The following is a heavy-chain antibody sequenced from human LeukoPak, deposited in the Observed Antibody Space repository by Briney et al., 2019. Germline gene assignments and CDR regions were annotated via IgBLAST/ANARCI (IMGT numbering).Heavy chain of an antibody. CDR3: AREGDYYGLGRDWFDP. D-gene: IGHD3-10*01. J-gene: IGHJ5*02. CDR2: INPNSGGT. Sequence: GASVKVSCKASGYTFTGYYMHWVRQAPGQGLEWMGWINPNSGGTNYAQKFQGRVTMTRDTSISTAYMELSRLRSDDTAVYYCAREGDYYGLGRDWFDPWGQGTLVTVSS. CDR1: GYTFTGYY. V-gene: IGHV1-2*02.